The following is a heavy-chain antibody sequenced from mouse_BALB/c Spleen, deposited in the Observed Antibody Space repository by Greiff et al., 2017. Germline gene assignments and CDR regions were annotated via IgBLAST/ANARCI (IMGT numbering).Heavy chain of an antibody. CDR2: ILPGSGST. J-gene: IGHJ3*01. V-gene: IGHV1-9*01. Sequence: QVQLQQSGAELMKPGASVKISCKATGYTFSSYWIEWVKQRPGHGLEWIGEILPGSGSTNYNEKFKGKATFTADTSSNTAYMQLSSLTSEDSAVYYCARKGERGGPWFAYWGQGTLVTVSA. CDR1: GYTFSSYW. CDR3: ARKGERGGPWFAY.